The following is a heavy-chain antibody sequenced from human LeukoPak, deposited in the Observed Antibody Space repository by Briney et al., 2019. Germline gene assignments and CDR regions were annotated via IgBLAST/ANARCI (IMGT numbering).Heavy chain of an antibody. D-gene: IGHD1-26*01. Sequence: QAGGSLRLSCAASGFTFDDYAMHWVRQAPGKGLEWVSGISWNSGSIGYADSVKGRFTISRDNAKNSLYLQMNSLRAEDTALYYCAKGHTRWELGRGAFDIWGQGTMVTVSS. CDR2: ISWNSGSI. CDR3: AKGHTRWELGRGAFDI. V-gene: IGHV3-9*01. CDR1: GFTFDDYA. J-gene: IGHJ3*02.